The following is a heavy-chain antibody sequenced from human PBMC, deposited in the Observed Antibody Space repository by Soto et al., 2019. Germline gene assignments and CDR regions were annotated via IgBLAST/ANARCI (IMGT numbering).Heavy chain of an antibody. CDR2: ITSTSSDV. D-gene: IGHD3-10*01. J-gene: IGHJ4*02. Sequence: PGGSLRLSCAASGFTFTTYNMNWVRQAPGKGLEWVSLITSTSSDVYYTDSVKGRFTMSRDNAKNLVYLQMNSLRVEDTALYYCARDAEYYYGSGGLCLDSWGQGTLVTVSS. V-gene: IGHV3-21*01. CDR3: ARDAEYYYGSGGLCLDS. CDR1: GFTFTTYN.